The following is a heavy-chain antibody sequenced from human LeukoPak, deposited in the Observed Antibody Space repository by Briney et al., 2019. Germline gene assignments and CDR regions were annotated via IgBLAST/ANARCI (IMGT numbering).Heavy chain of an antibody. CDR1: GGSVSSGSYY. Sequence: SETLSLTCTVSGGSVSSGSYYWSWIRQPPRKGLEWIGYIYYSGSTNYNPSLKSRVTISVDTSKNQFSLKLSSVTAADTAVYYCARDRTSFLFDPWGQGTLVTVSS. D-gene: IGHD3-16*02. CDR3: ARDRTSFLFDP. V-gene: IGHV4-61*01. CDR2: IYYSGST. J-gene: IGHJ5*02.